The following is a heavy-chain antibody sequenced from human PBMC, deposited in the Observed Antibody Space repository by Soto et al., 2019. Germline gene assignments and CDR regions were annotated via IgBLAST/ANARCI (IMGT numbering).Heavy chain of an antibody. J-gene: IGHJ5*02. CDR1: GFTFSNYA. CDR2: ISSSGGST. V-gene: IGHV3-23*01. D-gene: IGHD4-17*01. Sequence: PGGSLRLSCAASGFTFSNYAMSWVRQAPGKGLEWDSAISSSGGSTYYADSVKGRFTISRDNSKNTLYLQMNSLRAEDTAVYYCAKLGTTVVSSDPWGQGTLVTVSS. CDR3: AKLGTTVVSSDP.